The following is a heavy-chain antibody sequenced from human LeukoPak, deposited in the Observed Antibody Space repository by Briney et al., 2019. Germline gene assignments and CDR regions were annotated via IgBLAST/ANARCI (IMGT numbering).Heavy chain of an antibody. CDR2: ISAYNGNT. J-gene: IGHJ5*02. CDR3: ARDPKQYCSSTSCYPNWFDP. CDR1: GYTFTSYG. Sequence: ASVKVSCKASGYTFTSYGISWVRQAPGQGLEWMGWISAYNGNTNYAQKLQGRVTMTTDTSTNTAYMELRSLRSDDTAVYYCARDPKQYCSSTSCYPNWFDPWGQGTLVTVSS. V-gene: IGHV1-18*01. D-gene: IGHD2-2*01.